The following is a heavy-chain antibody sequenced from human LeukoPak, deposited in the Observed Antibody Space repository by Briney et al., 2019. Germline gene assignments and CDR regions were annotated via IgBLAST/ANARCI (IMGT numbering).Heavy chain of an antibody. CDR3: ARDRGGSLGAADY. CDR2: ISSSSSYI. J-gene: IGHJ4*02. V-gene: IGHV3-21*01. Sequence: GGSLRLSCAASGFTFSSYSMNWVRQAPGKGLECVSSISSSSSYIYYADSVKGRFTISRDNAKNSLYLQMNSLRAEDTAVYYGARDRGGSLGAADYWGQGTMVTVSS. CDR1: GFTFSSYS. D-gene: IGHD1-26*01.